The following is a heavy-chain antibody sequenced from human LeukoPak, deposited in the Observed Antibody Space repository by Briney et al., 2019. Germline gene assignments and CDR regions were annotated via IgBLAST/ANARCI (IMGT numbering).Heavy chain of an antibody. V-gene: IGHV3-21*01. Sequence: GGSLRLSCAASGFTFSSYAMSWVRQAPGKGLEWVSSISSSSSYIYYADSVKGRFTISRDNAKNSLYLQMNSLRAEDTAVYYCARDWNYYYYYGMDVWGQGTTVTVSS. J-gene: IGHJ6*02. D-gene: IGHD1-1*01. CDR2: ISSSSSYI. CDR3: ARDWNYYYYYGMDV. CDR1: GFTFSSYA.